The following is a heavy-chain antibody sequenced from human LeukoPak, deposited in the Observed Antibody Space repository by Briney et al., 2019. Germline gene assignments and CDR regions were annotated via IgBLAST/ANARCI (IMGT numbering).Heavy chain of an antibody. J-gene: IGHJ6*02. CDR3: ARARGLRRSLNYCYGMDV. CDR1: GGSFSGYY. D-gene: IGHD5/OR15-5a*01. CDR2: INHSGST. Sequence: PSETLSLTCAVYGGSFSGYYWSWIRQPPGKGLEWIGEINHSGSTNYNPSLKSRVTISVDTSKNQFSLKLSSVTAADTAVYYCARARGLRRSLNYCYGMDVWGQGTTVTVSS. V-gene: IGHV4-34*01.